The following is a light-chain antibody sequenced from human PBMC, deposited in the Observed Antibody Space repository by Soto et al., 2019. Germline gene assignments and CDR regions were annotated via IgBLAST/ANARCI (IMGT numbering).Light chain of an antibody. CDR1: QSVDKF. V-gene: IGKV3-11*01. Sequence: ELTQSPAPFSLSPGETATLSCMCSQSVDKFLAWYQQRPGQPPRLLIFDSSNRATGVPVRFSGSGSGTVFTLTIGSLEPEDSAVYYCQQRKHWPPITLGQGTRLEIK. CDR3: QQRKHWPPIT. J-gene: IGKJ5*01. CDR2: DSS.